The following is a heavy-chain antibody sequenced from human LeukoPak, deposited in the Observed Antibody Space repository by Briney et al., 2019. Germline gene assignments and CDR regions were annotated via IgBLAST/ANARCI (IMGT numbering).Heavy chain of an antibody. CDR1: GFTFSSYA. D-gene: IGHD6-19*01. CDR2: ISYDGSNK. V-gene: IGHV3-30-3*01. CDR3: ARGYSSSYFDY. J-gene: IGHJ4*02. Sequence: TGGSLRLSCAASGFTFSSYAMHWVRQAPGKGLEWVAVISYDGSNKYYADSVKGRFTISRDNSKNTLYLQMNSLRAEDTAVYYCARGYSSSYFDYWGQGTLVTVSS.